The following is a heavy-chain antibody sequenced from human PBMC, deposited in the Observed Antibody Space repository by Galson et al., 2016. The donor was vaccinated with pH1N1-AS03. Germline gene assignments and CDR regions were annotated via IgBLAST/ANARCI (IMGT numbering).Heavy chain of an antibody. J-gene: IGHJ4*02. CDR1: GFTFSTYW. Sequence: SLRLSCATSGFTFSTYWMHWARQVPGKGLVWVSCITSDGSTTFYAESVKGRFTISRDNAKSTLYLQMNSLTDDGTAVYYCVRDYWGSWIWGQGTLVTVSS. D-gene: IGHD7-27*01. CDR3: VRDYWGSWI. V-gene: IGHV3-74*01. CDR2: ITSDGSTT.